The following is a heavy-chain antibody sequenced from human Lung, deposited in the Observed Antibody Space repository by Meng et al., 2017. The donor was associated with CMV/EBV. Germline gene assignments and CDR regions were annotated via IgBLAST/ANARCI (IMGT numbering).Heavy chain of an antibody. CDR2: ISGSGGST. D-gene: IGHD2-21*02. Sequence: EVQLLESGGGLVQPGXXXXLSCAASGFTFSSYAMSWVRQAPGKGLEWVSAISGSGGSTYYADSVKGRFTISRDNSKNTLYLQMNSLRAEDTAVYYCANVVVTAMRNPDYWGQGTRVTVSS. CDR1: GFTFSSYA. J-gene: IGHJ4*02. V-gene: IGHV3-23*01. CDR3: ANVVVTAMRNPDY.